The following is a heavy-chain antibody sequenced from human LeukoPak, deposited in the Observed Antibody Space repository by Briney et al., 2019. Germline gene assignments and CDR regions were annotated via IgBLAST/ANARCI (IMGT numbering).Heavy chain of an antibody. CDR3: ARGVVVTAIGFDY. J-gene: IGHJ4*02. CDR1: GFTFSNYA. CDR2: ISGSGDTS. V-gene: IGHV3-23*01. Sequence: GGSLRLSCAASGFTFSNYAMTWVRQAPGKGLEWVSAISGSGDTSDYADSVKGRFTISRDNANKSLYLQMNSLRAEDTAVYYCARGVVVTAIGFDYWGQGTLVTVSS. D-gene: IGHD2-21*02.